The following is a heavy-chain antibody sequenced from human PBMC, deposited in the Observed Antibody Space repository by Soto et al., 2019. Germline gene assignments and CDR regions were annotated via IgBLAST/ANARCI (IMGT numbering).Heavy chain of an antibody. D-gene: IGHD6-19*01. V-gene: IGHV3-15*01. CDR2: IKSKTDGGTT. CDR1: GITFSNAW. Sequence: EVQLVESGGGLVKPGGSLRLSCAASGITFSNAWMSWVRQAPGKGLEWVGRIKSKTDGGTTDYAAPVKGRFTISRDDSENTLYLQMNSLKTEDTALYYCTPDLEVAGDFDYWGQGTLVTVSS. CDR3: TPDLEVAGDFDY. J-gene: IGHJ4*02.